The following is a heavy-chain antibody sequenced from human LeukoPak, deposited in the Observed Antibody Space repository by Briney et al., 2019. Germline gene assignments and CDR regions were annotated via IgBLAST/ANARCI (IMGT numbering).Heavy chain of an antibody. Sequence: SETLSLTCSVSGGSISTSNYYWGWIRQPPGKGLEWIATIFYRGTTNYNPSLRGRVTISVDTPKNQFSLNLTSVTAADTAMYYCARTAYYDSSGYYLDYWGQGTLVTVSS. CDR3: ARTAYYDSSGYYLDY. D-gene: IGHD3-22*01. CDR2: IFYRGTT. V-gene: IGHV4-39*07. J-gene: IGHJ4*02. CDR1: GGSISTSNYY.